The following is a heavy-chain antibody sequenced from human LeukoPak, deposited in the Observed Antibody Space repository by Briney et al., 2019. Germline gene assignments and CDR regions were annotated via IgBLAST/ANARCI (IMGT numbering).Heavy chain of an antibody. Sequence: GGSLRLSCAASGFTFSGYWMSWVRQAPGKGLECVANINQDGSEKYYVDSVKGRFTISRDNAKNSLYLQMNSLRAEDTAVYYCAKDWNYYDSSGYYLLDYWGQGTLVTVSS. CDR2: INQDGSEK. D-gene: IGHD3-22*01. V-gene: IGHV3-7*01. CDR1: GFTFSGYW. CDR3: AKDWNYYDSSGYYLLDY. J-gene: IGHJ4*02.